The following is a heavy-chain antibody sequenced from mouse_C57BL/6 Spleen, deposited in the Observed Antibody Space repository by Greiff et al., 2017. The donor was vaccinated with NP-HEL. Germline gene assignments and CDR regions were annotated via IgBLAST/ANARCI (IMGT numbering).Heavy chain of an antibody. J-gene: IGHJ3*01. CDR2: IDPSDSET. CDR3: ARGLATVVAKGFAY. CDR1: GYTFTSYW. D-gene: IGHD1-1*01. Sequence: VQLQQPGAELVRPGSSVKLSCKASGYTFTSYWLHWVKQRPIQGLEWIGNIDPSDSETHYNQKFKDKATLTVDKSSSTAYMQLSSLTSEDSAVYYCARGLATVVAKGFAYWGQGTLVTVSA. V-gene: IGHV1-52*01.